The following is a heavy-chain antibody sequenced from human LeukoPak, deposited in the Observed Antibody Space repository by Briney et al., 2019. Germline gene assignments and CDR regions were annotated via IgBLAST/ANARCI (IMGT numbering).Heavy chain of an antibody. V-gene: IGHV4-59*01. CDR2: IYYRGTT. D-gene: IGHD2-15*01. Sequence: SETLSLTCTVSGGSMSSYYWSWIRQPPGKGPEWIGYIYYRGTTSYNPSLKGRVTISIDTSNNHFSLKLRSVTAGDTAVYYCARGWPDYYSMDIWGPGTTVTVSS. CDR3: ARGWPDYYSMDI. J-gene: IGHJ6*02. CDR1: GGSMSSYY.